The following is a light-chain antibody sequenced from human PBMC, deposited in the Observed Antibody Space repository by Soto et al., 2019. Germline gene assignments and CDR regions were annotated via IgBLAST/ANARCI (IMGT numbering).Light chain of an antibody. Sequence: QSALTQPASVSGSPGQSITISCTGTSSDVGGYNYVSWSQQHPGKAPQLMIYEVSKRPSGVSNRFSGSKSGNTASLTISGLQAEDEADYYCSSYTSSSTYVFGPGTKLTVL. J-gene: IGLJ1*01. V-gene: IGLV2-14*01. CDR3: SSYTSSSTYV. CDR1: SSDVGGYNY. CDR2: EVS.